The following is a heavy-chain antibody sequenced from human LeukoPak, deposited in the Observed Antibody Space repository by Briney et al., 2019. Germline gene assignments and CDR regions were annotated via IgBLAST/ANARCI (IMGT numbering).Heavy chain of an antibody. Sequence: PSETLSLTCTVSGGSTSSSSYYWGWIRQPPGKGLEWIGSIYYSGSTYYNPSLKSRVTISVDTSKNQFSLKLSSVTAADTALYYCARTMAFTFGGVIVSLSYGWFDPCGQGTLVTVSS. V-gene: IGHV4-39*07. J-gene: IGHJ5*02. CDR2: IYYSGST. D-gene: IGHD3-16*02. CDR3: ARTMAFTFGGVIVSLSYGWFDP. CDR1: GGSTSSSSYY.